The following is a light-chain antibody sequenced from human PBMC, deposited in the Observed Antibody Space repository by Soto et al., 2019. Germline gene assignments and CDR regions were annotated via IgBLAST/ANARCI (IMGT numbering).Light chain of an antibody. J-gene: IGKJ5*01. CDR3: QQRSNWPPIT. CDR2: DTS. Sequence: ETVLTQSPGTLSLSPGERATLSCRASQSVSSYLAWYQQKPGQVPRLLIYDTSNRATGIPAGFSGSGSGTDFTLTISSLEPEDFAVYYCQQRSNWPPITFGQGTRLEIK. CDR1: QSVSSY. V-gene: IGKV3-11*01.